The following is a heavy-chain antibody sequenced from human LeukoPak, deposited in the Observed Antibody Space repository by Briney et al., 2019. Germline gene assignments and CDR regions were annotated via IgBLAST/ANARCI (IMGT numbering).Heavy chain of an antibody. J-gene: IGHJ6*02. V-gene: IGHV1-2*04. CDR2: INPNSGGT. CDR3: ARDSHRADPDSSSWCLVPYGMDV. D-gene: IGHD6-13*01. CDR1: GYTFTGYY. Sequence: ASVKVSCKASGYTFTGYYMHWVRQAPGQGLEWMGWINPNSGGTNYAQKFQGWVTMTRDTSISTAYMELSRLRSDDTAVYYCARDSHRADPDSSSWCLVPYGMDVWGQGTTVTVSS.